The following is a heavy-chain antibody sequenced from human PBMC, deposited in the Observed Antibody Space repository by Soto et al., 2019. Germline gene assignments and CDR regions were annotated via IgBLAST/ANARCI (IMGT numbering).Heavy chain of an antibody. CDR1: GFTCSRDI. V-gene: IGHV3-21*01. CDR3: ARDFRWHDAFDI. CDR2: ISSSSSYI. J-gene: IGHJ3*02. D-gene: IGHD2-15*01. Sequence: PGGSMRLSCAAPGFTCSRDIMNWVRQAPGKGLEWVSSISSSSSYIYYADSVKGRFTISRDNAKNSLYLQMNSLRAEDTAVYYCARDFRWHDAFDIWGQGTMVTVSS.